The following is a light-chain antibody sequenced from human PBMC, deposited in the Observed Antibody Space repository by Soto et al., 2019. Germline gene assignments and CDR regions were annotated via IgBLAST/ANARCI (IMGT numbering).Light chain of an antibody. CDR1: QSVDSTY. CDR3: QHYQNSPWT. Sequence: EIVLTQSPGTLSLSPGERATLSCRASQSVDSTYFAWYQQKPGQAPRLLIYHASSRATGIPDRFSGSGSATDVTLTISRLEPEDFAVYYCQHYQNSPWTFGQGTKVEIK. J-gene: IGKJ1*01. CDR2: HAS. V-gene: IGKV3-20*01.